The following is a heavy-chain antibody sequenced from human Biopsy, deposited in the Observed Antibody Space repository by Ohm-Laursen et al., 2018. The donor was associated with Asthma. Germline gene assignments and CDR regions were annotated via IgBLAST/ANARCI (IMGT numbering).Heavy chain of an antibody. CDR3: AKARCYYFYCDMEV. V-gene: IGHV1-69*13. CDR1: GGTLNNYA. D-gene: IGHD3-3*01. J-gene: IGHJ6*02. CDR2: ISPIFGSI. Sequence: SVKVSCKSSGGTLNNYAINWVRQAPGQGLEWMGGISPIFGSIKYAQKFQDRVTISADVFRDTVHLELSSLRSEDTAVLYCAKARCYYFYCDMEVWGQGTTVTVSS.